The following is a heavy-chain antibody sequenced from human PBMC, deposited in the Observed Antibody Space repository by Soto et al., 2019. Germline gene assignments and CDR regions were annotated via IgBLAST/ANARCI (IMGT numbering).Heavy chain of an antibody. CDR2: IYYSGST. J-gene: IGHJ5*02. CDR3: ARDSPPDNWFDP. Sequence: SETLSLTCTVSGGSISSYYWSWIRQPPGKGLEWIGYIYYSGSTNYNPSLKSRVTISVDTSKNQFSLKLSSVTAADTAVYYCARDSPPDNWFDPWGQGTLVTVS. CDR1: GGSISSYY. V-gene: IGHV4-59*12.